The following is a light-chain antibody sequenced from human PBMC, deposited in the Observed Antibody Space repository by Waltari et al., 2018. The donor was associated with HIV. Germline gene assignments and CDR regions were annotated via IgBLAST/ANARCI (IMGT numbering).Light chain of an antibody. J-gene: IGLJ1*01. CDR3: VGWDASLSAYV. V-gene: IGLV1-47*01. CDR2: KNY. Sequence: QSVLTQPPSASGTPGQRVTISCSGSSSNIGNDNVYWYQQLSGTAPKLLIYKNYQRPSGVPDRFAGSKSGTSASLAISGLRSEDEADYYCVGWDASLSAYVFGTGTKVTIL. CDR1: SSNIGNDN.